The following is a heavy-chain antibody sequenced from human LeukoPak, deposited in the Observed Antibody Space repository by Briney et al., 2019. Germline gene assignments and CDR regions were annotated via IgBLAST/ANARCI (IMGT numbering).Heavy chain of an antibody. V-gene: IGHV4-34*01. CDR1: GGSFSGYY. CDR2: INHSGST. D-gene: IGHD2-2*01. Sequence: SETLSLTCAVYGGSFSGYYWSWIRQPPGKGLEWIGEINHSGSTNYNPSLKSRVTISVDTTKNQFSLKLSSVTAADTAVYYCARAPGTSPMDVWGKGTTVTISS. J-gene: IGHJ6*03. CDR3: ARAPGTSPMDV.